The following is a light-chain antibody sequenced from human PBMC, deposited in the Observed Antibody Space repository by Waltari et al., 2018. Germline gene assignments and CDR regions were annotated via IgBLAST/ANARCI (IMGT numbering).Light chain of an antibody. CDR1: NSDLGSYNL. J-gene: IGLJ1*01. CDR2: EVS. CDR3: CSYAGGGTFV. V-gene: IGLV2-23*02. Sequence: QSALTQPASVSGSPGQSITTPCTGTNSDLGSYNLVSWYQQHPGKAPKFMIYEVSKRPSGVSNRFSGSKSGNTASLTISEIQAEDEADYYCCSYAGGGTFVFGTGTKVTVL.